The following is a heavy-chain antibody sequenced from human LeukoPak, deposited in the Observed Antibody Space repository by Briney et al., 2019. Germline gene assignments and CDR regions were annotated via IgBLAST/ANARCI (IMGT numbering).Heavy chain of an antibody. CDR3: ARDGAGGYDILTGYYRWLGYYYFYMDV. D-gene: IGHD3-9*01. V-gene: IGHV4-61*09. Sequence: PSQTLSLTCTVSGGSISSGSYHWSWIRQPAGKGLEWIGHIYTSGSTNHNPSLKSRVTMSVDTSKNQFSLKLSSVTAADTAVYYCARDGAGGYDILTGYYRWLGYYYFYMDVWGKGTTVTISS. CDR2: IYTSGST. J-gene: IGHJ6*03. CDR1: GGSISSGSYH.